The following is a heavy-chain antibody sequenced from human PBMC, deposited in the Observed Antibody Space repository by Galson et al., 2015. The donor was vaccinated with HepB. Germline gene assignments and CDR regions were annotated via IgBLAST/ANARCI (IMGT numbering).Heavy chain of an antibody. Sequence: SLRLSCAASGFTFSSYWMHWVRQAPGKGLVWVSRINSDGSSTSYADSVKGRFTISRDNAKNTLYLQMNSLRAEDTAVYYCARGGGGYSGYDLDYWGQGTLVTVSS. CDR2: INSDGSST. J-gene: IGHJ4*02. CDR3: ARGGGGYSGYDLDY. D-gene: IGHD5-12*01. V-gene: IGHV3-74*01. CDR1: GFTFSSYW.